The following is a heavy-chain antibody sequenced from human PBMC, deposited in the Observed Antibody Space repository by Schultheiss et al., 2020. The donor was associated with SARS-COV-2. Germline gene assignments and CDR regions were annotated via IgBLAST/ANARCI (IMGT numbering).Heavy chain of an antibody. V-gene: IGHV4-34*01. D-gene: IGHD3-3*01. CDR1: GGSFSGYY. CDR2: INQSGNA. CDR3: ARGLGFLEWLLSGWFDP. J-gene: IGHJ5*02. Sequence: SETLSLTCAVYGGSFSGYYWSWIRQPPGKGLEWIGEINQSGNANHNPSLKSRVTISVDTSKNQFSLKLSSVTAADTAVYYCARGLGFLEWLLSGWFDPWGQGTLVTVSS.